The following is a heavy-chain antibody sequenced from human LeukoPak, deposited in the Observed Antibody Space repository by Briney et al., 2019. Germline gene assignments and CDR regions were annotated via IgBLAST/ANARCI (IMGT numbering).Heavy chain of an antibody. J-gene: IGHJ3*01. CDR1: GFTFSSYA. CDR2: ISGSNGNT. CDR3: AKDLYGAFDV. D-gene: IGHD3-10*01. Sequence: GGSLTLSCAASGFTFSSYAMSWVRQAPGKGLEWVSAISGSNGNTYYADSVKGRFTISRDNSMDMLYLQINSLRAEDTAQYYCAKDLYGAFDVWGQGRQVTVSS. V-gene: IGHV3-23*01.